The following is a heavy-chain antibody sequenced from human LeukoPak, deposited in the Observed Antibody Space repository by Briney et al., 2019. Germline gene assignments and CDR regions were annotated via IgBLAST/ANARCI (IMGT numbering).Heavy chain of an antibody. Sequence: KPSETLSLTCTVSGGSISSGSYYWSWIRQPAGKGLEWIGRIHTSGSSNYNPSLKSRVTISVDTSKNQFSLKLSSVTAADTAVYYCARKIGELWFGELPYYFDYWGQGTLVTVSS. CDR1: GGSISSGSYY. CDR2: IHTSGSS. D-gene: IGHD3-10*01. CDR3: ARKIGELWFGELPYYFDY. V-gene: IGHV4-61*02. J-gene: IGHJ4*02.